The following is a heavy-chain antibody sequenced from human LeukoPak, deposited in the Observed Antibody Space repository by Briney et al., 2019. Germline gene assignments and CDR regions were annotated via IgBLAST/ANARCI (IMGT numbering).Heavy chain of an antibody. J-gene: IGHJ6*03. CDR2: ISSSSSYI. CDR1: GFTFSSYS. V-gene: IGHV3-21*01. Sequence: PGGSLRLSCAASGFTFSSYSMNWVRQAPGKGLEWVSSISSSSSYIYYADSVKGRFTISRDNAKNSLYLQMNSLRAEDTAVYYCARDGVAARPLGCYMDVWGKGTTVTVSS. CDR3: ARDGVAARPLGCYMDV. D-gene: IGHD6-6*01.